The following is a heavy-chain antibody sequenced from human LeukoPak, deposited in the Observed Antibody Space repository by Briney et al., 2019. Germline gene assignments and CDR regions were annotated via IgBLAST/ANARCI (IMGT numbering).Heavy chain of an antibody. J-gene: IGHJ4*03. CDR3: ARAWRGYGSGSYSFDY. CDR1: GYTLTGYY. D-gene: IGHD3-10*01. CDR2: INPNSGGT. Sequence: ASVKVSCKASGYTLTGYYMHWVRQAPGQGLEWMGWINPNSGGTNYAQKFQGRVTMTRDTSISTAYMELSRLRSDDTAVYYCARAWRGYGSGSYSFDYWGQGTMVTVSS. V-gene: IGHV1-2*02.